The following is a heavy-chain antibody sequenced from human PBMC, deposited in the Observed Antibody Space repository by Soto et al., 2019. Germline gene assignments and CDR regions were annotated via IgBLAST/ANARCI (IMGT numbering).Heavy chain of an antibody. Sequence: QLQLQESGPGLVKPSETLSLTCTVSCGSISSSSYYWGWIRQPPGKGLEWIGSIYYSGSTYYNPSLKSRVTISVDTSKNQFSLKLSSVTAADTAVYYCARQPKDSFDIWGQGTMVTVSS. CDR3: ARQPKDSFDI. V-gene: IGHV4-39*01. CDR2: IYYSGST. CDR1: CGSISSSSYY. J-gene: IGHJ3*02.